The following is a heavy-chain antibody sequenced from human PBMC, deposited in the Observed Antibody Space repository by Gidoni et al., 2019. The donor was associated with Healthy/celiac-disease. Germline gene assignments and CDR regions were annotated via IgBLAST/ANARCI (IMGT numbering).Heavy chain of an antibody. V-gene: IGHV3-48*01. CDR3: ARDLRFGVVILPFDY. CDR2: ISSSSSTI. Sequence: EVQLVESGGGLVQPGGSLRLSCAASGFTFSSYSMNWVRQAPGKGLEWVSYISSSSSTIYYADSVKGRFTISRDNAKNSLYLQMNSLRAEDTAVYYCARDLRFGVVILPFDYWGQGTLVTVSS. D-gene: IGHD3-3*01. J-gene: IGHJ4*02. CDR1: GFTFSSYS.